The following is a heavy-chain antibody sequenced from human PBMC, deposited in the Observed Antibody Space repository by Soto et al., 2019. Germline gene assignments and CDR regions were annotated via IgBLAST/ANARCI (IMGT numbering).Heavy chain of an antibody. CDR1: GYTFTSYD. D-gene: IGHD3-9*01. V-gene: IGHV1-8*01. CDR3: ARGASLRYFDWLTPHYYYGMDA. J-gene: IGHJ6*02. Sequence: ASVKVSCKASGYTFTSYDINWVRQATGQGLEWMGWMNPNSGNTGYAQKFQGRVTMTRNTSISTAYMELSSLRSEDTAVYYCARGASLRYFDWLTPHYYYGMDAWGQGTTVTVSS. CDR2: MNPNSGNT.